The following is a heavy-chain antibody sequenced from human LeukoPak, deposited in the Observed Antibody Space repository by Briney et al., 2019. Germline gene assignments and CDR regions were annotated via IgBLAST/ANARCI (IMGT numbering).Heavy chain of an antibody. Sequence: GGSLRLSCAASGFTLNSHWMNWGRQAPGKGVQWVAHISQDGSEKYYVDSVKGRFTISRDNTKNSLYLQMSSLRAEDTAVYYCARDSYRALEFWGQGALVTVSS. CDR2: ISQDGSEK. V-gene: IGHV3-7*01. CDR3: ARDSYRALEF. CDR1: GFTLNSHW. D-gene: IGHD1-14*01. J-gene: IGHJ4*02.